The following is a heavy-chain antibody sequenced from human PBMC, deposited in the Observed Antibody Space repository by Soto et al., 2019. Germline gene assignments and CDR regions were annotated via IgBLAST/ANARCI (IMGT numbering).Heavy chain of an antibody. CDR3: ARESGYNFGPFDY. V-gene: IGHV1-69*14. CDR2: IIPIFGSA. J-gene: IGHJ4*02. D-gene: IGHD5-12*01. CDR1: GGTFGSYG. Sequence: QVQLVQSGAEVKKPGSSVKVSCKASGGTFGSYGLSWVRQAPGQGLEWMGGIIPIFGSANYAQKFQGRVTIAADIATSTAYMELSSLRSEDTAVDSCARESGYNFGPFDYWGQGALVTVSS.